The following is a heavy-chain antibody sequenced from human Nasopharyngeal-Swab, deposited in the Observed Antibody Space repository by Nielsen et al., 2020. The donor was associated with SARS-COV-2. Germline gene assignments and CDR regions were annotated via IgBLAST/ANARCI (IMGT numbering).Heavy chain of an antibody. CDR2: ISSSSSTI. J-gene: IGHJ6*02. D-gene: IGHD3-16*02. CDR1: GFTCSSYS. Sequence: GGSLRLSCAASGFTCSSYSMNWVRQAPGKGLEWVSYISSSSSTIYYADSVKGRFTISRDNAKNSLYLQMNSLRAEDTAVYYCARLGELSLRHYYYGMDVWGQGTTVTVSS. V-gene: IGHV3-48*04. CDR3: ARLGELSLRHYYYGMDV.